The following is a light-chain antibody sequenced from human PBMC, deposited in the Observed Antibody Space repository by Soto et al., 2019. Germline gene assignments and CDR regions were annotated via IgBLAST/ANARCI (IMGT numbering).Light chain of an antibody. J-gene: IGKJ3*01. CDR3: KQYNDWPPFT. Sequence: EIVMTQSPATLSVSPGGRATLSCRASQGVSSNLAWYQQKPGQAPRLLIYAASTRAAVIPARFSAYGSGTDFPLTTISLHSKDFAVYYGKQYNDWPPFTFSPGTKVYIK. V-gene: IGKV3-15*01. CDR1: QGVSSN. CDR2: AAS.